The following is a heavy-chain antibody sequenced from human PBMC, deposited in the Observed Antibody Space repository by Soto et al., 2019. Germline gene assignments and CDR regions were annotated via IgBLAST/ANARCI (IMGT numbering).Heavy chain of an antibody. J-gene: IGHJ5*02. V-gene: IGHV4-38-2*02. CDR3: ARDGGDWNTYNWFDP. CDR1: GYSISSGYY. Sequence: SETLSLTCAVSGYSISSGYYWGWIRQPPGKGLEWIGSIYHSGSTYYNPSLKSRVTISVDTSKNQFSLKLSSVTAADTAVYYCARDGGDWNTYNWFDPWGQGTMVTVCS. D-gene: IGHD2-21*02. CDR2: IYHSGST.